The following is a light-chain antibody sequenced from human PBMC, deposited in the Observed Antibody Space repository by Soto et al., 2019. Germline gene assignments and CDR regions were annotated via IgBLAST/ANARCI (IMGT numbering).Light chain of an antibody. V-gene: IGKV1-33*01. CDR3: QQYSHLIT. CDR1: QGISRY. J-gene: IGKJ5*01. Sequence: IQLTQSPSSLSASIGDRVTIACRASQGISRYLAWYQHKLGKAPKLLIYDASNLETGVPSRFSGSGSGTDFTFTISSLQPEDIATYYCQQYSHLITFGQGTRLEI. CDR2: DAS.